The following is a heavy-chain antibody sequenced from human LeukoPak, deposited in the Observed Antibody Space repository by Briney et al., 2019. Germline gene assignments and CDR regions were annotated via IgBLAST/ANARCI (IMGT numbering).Heavy chain of an antibody. J-gene: IGHJ4*02. CDR1: GGSFSGYY. CDR3: ARLLGGY. V-gene: IGHV4-34*01. CDR2: INHSGGT. Sequence: SETLSLTCAVYGGSFSGYYWSWIRQSPGKGLEWIGEINHSGGTNYNPSLKSRVTISVDTSKNQFSLKLSSVTAADTAVYYCARLLGGYWGQGTLVTVSS. D-gene: IGHD2/OR15-2a*01.